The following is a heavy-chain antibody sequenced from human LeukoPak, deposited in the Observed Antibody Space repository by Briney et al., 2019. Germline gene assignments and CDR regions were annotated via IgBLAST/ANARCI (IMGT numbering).Heavy chain of an antibody. J-gene: IGHJ4*02. CDR2: IYYSGST. V-gene: IGHV4-39*07. D-gene: IGHD3-22*01. CDR3: ARGALGDYYYVIDY. Sequence: SETLSLTCTVSGGSISSSSCYWGWIRQPPGKGLEWIGSIYYSGSTYYNPSPKSRVTISVDTSKKQFSLKLSSVTAADTAVYYCARGALGDYYYVIDYWGQGTLVTVSS. CDR1: GGSISSSSCY.